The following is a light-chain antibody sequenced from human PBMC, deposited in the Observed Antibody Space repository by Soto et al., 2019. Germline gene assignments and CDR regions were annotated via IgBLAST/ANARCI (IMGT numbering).Light chain of an antibody. J-gene: IGKJ1*01. CDR3: QHWTDYSWT. CDR1: QSVGSN. Sequence: EIVMTQSPATLSVSPGERATLSCRASQSVGSNLAWYQQKPGQAPRLLIYGASTRATGIPARFSGSGSGTEFTLTISSLQSEDFATYYCQHWTDYSWTFGQGTKVEVK. CDR2: GAS. V-gene: IGKV3-15*01.